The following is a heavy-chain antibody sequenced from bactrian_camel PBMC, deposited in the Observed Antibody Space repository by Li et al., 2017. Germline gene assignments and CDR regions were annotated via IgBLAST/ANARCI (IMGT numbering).Heavy chain of an antibody. V-gene: IGHV3S63*01. D-gene: IGHD3*01. CDR2: IATGSGNT. Sequence: VQLVESGGGSVQAGGSLTLSCVASGKSIATYAMGWFRQAPGKEREGVARIATGSGNTYYADSVKGRFTISQDNAENTVYLQMNSLKPEDTAMYYCAAGVWRCRPSDSADFGYWGQGTQVTVS. J-gene: IGHJ6*01. CDR3: AAGVWRCRPSDSADFGY. CDR1: GKSIATYA.